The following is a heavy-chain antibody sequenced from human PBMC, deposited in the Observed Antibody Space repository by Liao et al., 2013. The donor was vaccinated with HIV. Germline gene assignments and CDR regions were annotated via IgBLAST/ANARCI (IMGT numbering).Heavy chain of an antibody. CDR2: INHRGST. J-gene: IGHJ4*02. Sequence: QVQLQESGPGLVKPSETLSLTCTVSGGSISSYYWNWVRQSPGKGLEWIGEINHRGSTNYNPSLKRRVTISLDTSKKQFSLRLTSVTAADAAVYYCAREGYGDSGFTDYWGQGTLVTVSS. CDR3: AREGYGDSGFTDY. D-gene: IGHD4-17*01. V-gene: IGHV4-59*12. CDR1: GGSISSYY.